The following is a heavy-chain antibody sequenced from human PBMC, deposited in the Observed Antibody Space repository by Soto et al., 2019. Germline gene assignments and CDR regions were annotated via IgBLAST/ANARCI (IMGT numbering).Heavy chain of an antibody. J-gene: IGHJ6*03. V-gene: IGHV4-39*01. Sequence: PSETLSLTCTVSGGSISSSSYYWGWIRQPPGKGLEWIGSIYYSGSTYYNPSLKSRVTISVDTSKNQFSLKLSSVTAADTAVYYCARGRMRSPSYYYYYYMDVWGKGTTVTVSS. CDR3: ARGRMRSPSYYYYYYMDV. D-gene: IGHD2-8*01. CDR2: IYYSGST. CDR1: GGSISSSSYY.